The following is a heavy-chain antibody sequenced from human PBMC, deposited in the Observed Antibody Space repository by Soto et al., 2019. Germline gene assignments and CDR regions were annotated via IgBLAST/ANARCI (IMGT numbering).Heavy chain of an antibody. CDR1: GYSFTSYW. D-gene: IGHD4-17*01. CDR2: IYPGDSDT. J-gene: IGHJ5*02. V-gene: IGHV5-51*01. CDR3: ARHVNYGDYAYCWFDP. Sequence: PGESLKISCKGSGYSFTSYWIGWVRQMPGKGLEWMGIIYPGDSDTRYSPSFQGQVTISADKSISTAYLQWSSLKASDTAIYYCARHVNYGDYAYCWFDPWGQGTLVTVSS.